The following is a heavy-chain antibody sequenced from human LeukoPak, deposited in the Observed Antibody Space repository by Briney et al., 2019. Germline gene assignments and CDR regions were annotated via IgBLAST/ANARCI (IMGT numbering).Heavy chain of an antibody. Sequence: PSETLSLTCTVSGGSISSYYWSWIRQPPGKGLEWIGEINHSGSTNYNPSLKSRVTISVDTSKNQFSLKLSSVTAADTAVYYCARGGSGSYFSGRQKSFDYWGQGTLVTVSS. CDR1: GGSISSYY. D-gene: IGHD1-26*01. CDR2: INHSGST. CDR3: ARGGSGSYFSGRQKSFDY. J-gene: IGHJ4*02. V-gene: IGHV4-34*01.